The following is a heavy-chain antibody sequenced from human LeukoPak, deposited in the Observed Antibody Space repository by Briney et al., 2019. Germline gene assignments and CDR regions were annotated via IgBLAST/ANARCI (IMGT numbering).Heavy chain of an antibody. J-gene: IGHJ3*02. V-gene: IGHV3-30*02. CDR3: AKSRAPTADPDAFDI. Sequence: DSVKGRFTISRDNSKNSLYLEMKRLRAEDTAVYFCAKSRAPTADPDAFDIWGQGTMVIVSP. D-gene: IGHD1-14*01.